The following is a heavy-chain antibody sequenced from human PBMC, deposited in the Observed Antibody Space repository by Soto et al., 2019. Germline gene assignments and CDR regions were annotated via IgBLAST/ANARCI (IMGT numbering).Heavy chain of an antibody. D-gene: IGHD6-13*01. Sequence: GASVKVSCKASGYTFTSYGISWVRQAPGQRLEWMGWINAGNGNTTYSQKFQGRVTITRDTSASTAYMELSSLRSEDTAVYYCARDSSAAGTNYYGMDAWGQGTTVTVSS. V-gene: IGHV1-3*01. CDR1: GYTFTSYG. CDR3: ARDSSAAGTNYYGMDA. CDR2: INAGNGNT. J-gene: IGHJ6*02.